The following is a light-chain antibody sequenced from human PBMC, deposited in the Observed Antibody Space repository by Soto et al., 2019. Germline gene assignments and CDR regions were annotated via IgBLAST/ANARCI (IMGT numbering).Light chain of an antibody. CDR1: SSDVGGYNF. CDR2: EVS. V-gene: IGLV2-8*01. Sequence: QSVLTQPPSPSVSPGQSVTISCTGTSSDVGGYNFVSWYQQHPGKAPKLMIYEVSERPSGVPDRFSGSKSGNTASLTVSGLQAEDEADYYCSSYAGSNIVVFGGGTKVTVL. CDR3: SSYAGSNIVV. J-gene: IGLJ2*01.